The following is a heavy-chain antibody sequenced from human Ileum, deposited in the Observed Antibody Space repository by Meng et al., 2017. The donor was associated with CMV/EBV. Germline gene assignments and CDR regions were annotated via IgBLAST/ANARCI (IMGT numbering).Heavy chain of an antibody. J-gene: IGHJ4*02. V-gene: IGHV1-2*06. CDR1: GYTFTGYW. Sequence: SATLSCKASGYTFTGYWVHWVRQAPGQGLEWMGRIKPSTGDTSYAQKFQGRVTVTRDTSISTVYMELNSLTSDDTAVYYCTREGFDYWGQGALVTVSS. CDR3: TREGFDY. CDR2: IKPSTGDT.